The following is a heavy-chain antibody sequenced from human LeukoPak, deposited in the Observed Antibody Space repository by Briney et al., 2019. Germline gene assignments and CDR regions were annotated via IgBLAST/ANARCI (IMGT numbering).Heavy chain of an antibody. J-gene: IGHJ4*02. D-gene: IGHD3-10*01. V-gene: IGHV3-48*03. CDR2: ISSSGSTI. CDR3: ARAGYGELFSY. Sequence: GGSLRLSCAASGFTFSSYEMNWVRQAPGKGLEWVSYISSSGSTIYYADSVKGRFTTSRDNAKNSLYLQMNSLRAEDTAVYYCARAGYGELFSYWGQGTLVTVSS. CDR1: GFTFSSYE.